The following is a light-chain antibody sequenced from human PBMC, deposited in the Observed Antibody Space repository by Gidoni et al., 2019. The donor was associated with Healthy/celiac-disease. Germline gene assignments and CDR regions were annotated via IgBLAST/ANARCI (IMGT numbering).Light chain of an antibody. J-gene: IGKJ1*01. V-gene: IGKV1-9*01. Sequence: IQLTQSPSSLSASVGDRVTITCRASQGIASYLAWFQQKPGKAPKLLIYAASTLHSGVPSRFSGSGSGTDFTLTISSLQPEDFATYYCQERNSYPPAFGQGTKVEIK. CDR3: QERNSYPPA. CDR2: AAS. CDR1: QGIASY.